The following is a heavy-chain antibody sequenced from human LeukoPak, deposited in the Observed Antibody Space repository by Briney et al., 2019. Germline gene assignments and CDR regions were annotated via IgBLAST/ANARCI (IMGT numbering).Heavy chain of an antibody. Sequence: GGSLRLSCAASGFTVSSNYMSWVRQAPGKGLEWVSVIYSGGSTYYADSVKGRFTISRDNSKNTLYLQMNSLRAEDTAVYYCARVPGGGDFYLDYWGQGTLVTVSS. CDR3: ARVPGGGDFYLDY. V-gene: IGHV3-53*01. CDR2: IYSGGST. CDR1: GFTVSSNY. J-gene: IGHJ4*02. D-gene: IGHD2-21*02.